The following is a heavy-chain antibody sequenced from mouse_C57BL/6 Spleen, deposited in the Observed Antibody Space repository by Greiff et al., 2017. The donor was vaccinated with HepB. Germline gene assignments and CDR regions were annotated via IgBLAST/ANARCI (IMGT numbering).Heavy chain of an antibody. CDR1: GYAFSSSW. Sequence: VQLQQSGPELVKPGASVNISCKASGYAFSSSWMNWVKQRPGKGLEWIGRIYPGDGDTNYNGKFKGKATLTADKSSSTAYMQLSSLTSEDSAVYFCANWDGGYWGQGTTLTVSS. V-gene: IGHV1-82*01. CDR3: ANWDGGY. CDR2: IYPGDGDT. J-gene: IGHJ2*01. D-gene: IGHD4-1*01.